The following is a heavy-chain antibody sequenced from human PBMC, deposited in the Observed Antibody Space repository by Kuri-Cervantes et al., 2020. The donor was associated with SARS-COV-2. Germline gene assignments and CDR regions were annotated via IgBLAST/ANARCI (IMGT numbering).Heavy chain of an antibody. Sequence: GESLKISCAASGFTFCSYAMNWVRQAPGKGLEWVAVISYDGSNKYYAASVKGRFTISGDNSKNTLYLQMNSLRDEDTAVYYCARDGVTTVNHHYYYGMDVWGQGTTVTVSS. CDR3: ARDGVTTVNHHYYYGMDV. CDR2: ISYDGSNK. V-gene: IGHV3-30-3*01. CDR1: GFTFCSYA. D-gene: IGHD4-11*01. J-gene: IGHJ6*02.